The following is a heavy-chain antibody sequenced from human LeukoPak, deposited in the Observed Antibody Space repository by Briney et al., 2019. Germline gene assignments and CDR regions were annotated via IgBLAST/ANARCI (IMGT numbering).Heavy chain of an antibody. D-gene: IGHD2-15*01. CDR3: ATSSWDI. CDR2: IHTGGTTI. J-gene: IGHJ4*02. V-gene: IGHV3-48*03. Sequence: GGSLRLSCAASGFTFSSYEMNWVRQAPGKGLEWISYIHTGGTTIQYTDSVKGRFTISRDNAKNSLYLQMNSLRAEDTAVYYCATSSWDIWGQGTLVTVSS. CDR1: GFTFSSYE.